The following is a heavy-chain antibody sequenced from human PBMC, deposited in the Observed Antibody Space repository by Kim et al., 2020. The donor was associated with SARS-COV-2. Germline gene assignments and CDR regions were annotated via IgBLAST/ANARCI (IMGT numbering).Heavy chain of an antibody. CDR1: GYTFTSYG. CDR2: ISAYNGNT. D-gene: IGHD4-17*01. CDR3: ARGGHDYGDSGPDY. J-gene: IGHJ4*02. V-gene: IGHV1-18*04. Sequence: ASVKVSCKASGYTFTSYGISWVRQAPGQGLEWMGWISAYNGNTNYAQKLQGRVTMSTDTSTSTAYMELRRLRSDDTAVYCCARGGHDYGDSGPDYWGQGTLVTVSS.